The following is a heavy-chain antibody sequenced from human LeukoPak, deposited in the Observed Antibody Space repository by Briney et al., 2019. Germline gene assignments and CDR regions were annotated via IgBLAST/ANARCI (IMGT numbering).Heavy chain of an antibody. Sequence: SETLSLTCAVSGGSISSNNWWGWVRQPPGKGLEWIGEIYHSGSPNYNPSLKSRVTISVDKSRNHFSLNLSSVTAADTAVYYCARGRGYSGYDPFDYWGQGILVTVSS. V-gene: IGHV4-4*02. D-gene: IGHD5-12*01. CDR3: ARGRGYSGYDPFDY. CDR2: IYHSGSP. CDR1: GGSISSNNW. J-gene: IGHJ4*02.